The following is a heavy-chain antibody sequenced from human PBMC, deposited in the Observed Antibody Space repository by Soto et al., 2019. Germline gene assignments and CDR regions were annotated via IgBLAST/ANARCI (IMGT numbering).Heavy chain of an antibody. J-gene: IGHJ4*02. Sequence: EVQLVESGGGLVKPGGSLRLSCAASGFTFSNAWMNWVRQAPGKGLEWVGHIKDKTDGATIEYAAPVKGRFTISRDDSKNTVYLQMNSLKTEDTAVYFCTTGPYTYGQFDYWGQGTLVTVSS. D-gene: IGHD5-18*01. CDR2: IKDKTDGATI. V-gene: IGHV3-15*07. CDR1: GFTFSNAW. CDR3: TTGPYTYGQFDY.